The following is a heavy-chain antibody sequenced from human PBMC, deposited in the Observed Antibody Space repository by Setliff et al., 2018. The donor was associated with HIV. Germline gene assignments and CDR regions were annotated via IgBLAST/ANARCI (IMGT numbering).Heavy chain of an antibody. CDR3: ARGHCSGTNCYGVDYYGMDV. CDR1: GGSISSGSYY. J-gene: IGHJ6*02. V-gene: IGHV4-61*09. D-gene: IGHD2-2*01. Sequence: SETLSLTCTVSGGSISSGSYYWSWIRQPAGKGLEWIGHIYTSGSTNYNPSLKSPVTISVDTSKNQFSLKLSSVTAADTAVYYCARGHCSGTNCYGVDYYGMDVWGQGTTVTVSS. CDR2: IYTSGST.